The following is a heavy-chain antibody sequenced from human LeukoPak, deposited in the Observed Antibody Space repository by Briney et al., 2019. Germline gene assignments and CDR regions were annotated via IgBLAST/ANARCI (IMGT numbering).Heavy chain of an antibody. CDR3: ARDGGGSSFLQYYYYMDV. CDR2: INPSGGST. Sequence: GASVKVSCKASGYTFTSYHMHWVRQAPGQGLEWMGIINPSGGSTSYAQKFQGRVTMTRDMSTSTVYMELSSLRSEDTAVYYCARDGGGSSFLQYYYYMDVWGKGTTVTVSS. CDR1: GYTFTSYH. D-gene: IGHD6-6*01. J-gene: IGHJ6*03. V-gene: IGHV1-46*01.